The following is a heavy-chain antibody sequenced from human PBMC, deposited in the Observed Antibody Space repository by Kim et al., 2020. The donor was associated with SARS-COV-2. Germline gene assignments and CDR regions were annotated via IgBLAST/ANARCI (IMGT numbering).Heavy chain of an antibody. V-gene: IGHV3-30*18. Sequence: GGSLRLSCAASGFTFSSYGMHWVRQAPGKGLEWVAVISYDGSNKYYADSVKGRFTISRDNSKNTLYLQMNSLRAEDMAVYYCAKDGGYGSSGWFAYWGQG. CDR3: AKDGGYGSSGWFAY. CDR2: ISYDGSNK. J-gene: IGHJ5*02. CDR1: GFTFSSYG. D-gene: IGHD6-19*01.